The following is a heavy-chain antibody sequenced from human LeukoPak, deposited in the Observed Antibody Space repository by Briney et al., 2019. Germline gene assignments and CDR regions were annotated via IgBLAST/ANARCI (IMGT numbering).Heavy chain of an antibody. J-gene: IGHJ4*02. CDR2: ISSSSSSI. CDR3: ASAGYDFWSAGPSFDF. Sequence: GGSLRLSCAVSGFTFSSYSMNWVRQAPGKGLEWVSYISSSSSSINYADSVKGRFTISRDTAKNSLYLQMNSLRAEDTAVYYGASAGYDFWSAGPSFDFWGQGTLVTVSS. V-gene: IGHV3-48*04. CDR1: GFTFSSYS. D-gene: IGHD3-3*01.